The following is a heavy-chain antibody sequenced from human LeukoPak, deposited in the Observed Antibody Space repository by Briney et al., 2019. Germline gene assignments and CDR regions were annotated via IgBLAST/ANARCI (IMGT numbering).Heavy chain of an antibody. CDR2: IIPIFGTT. D-gene: IGHD3-22*01. V-gene: IGHV1-69*05. CDR1: GGTFSNYP. Sequence: GASVKVSCKASGGTFSNYPISWVRQAPGQGLEWMGGIIPIFGTTSYAQKFQGRVTMTTDTSTSTAYMELRSLRSDDTALYYCARGIAMIPWGQGTLVTVSS. J-gene: IGHJ4*02. CDR3: ARGIAMIP.